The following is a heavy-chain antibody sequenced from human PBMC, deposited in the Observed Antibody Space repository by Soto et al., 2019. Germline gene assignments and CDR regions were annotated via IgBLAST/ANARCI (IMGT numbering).Heavy chain of an antibody. CDR2: MIPVVGTA. J-gene: IGHJ6*02. V-gene: IGHV1-69*01. CDR1: GRTFSSDA. D-gene: IGHD3-10*01. CDR3: ARVSVEYGSWSYYKVYYYYYGMDV. Sequence: CNVSGRTFSSDAISWLRQARGQGLEWMGGMIPVVGTADYAQKFQGRVTITADESTSTVYMEMSSLRSAHTAVYYCARVSVEYGSWSYYKVYYYYYGMDVWGQGTMVTVSS.